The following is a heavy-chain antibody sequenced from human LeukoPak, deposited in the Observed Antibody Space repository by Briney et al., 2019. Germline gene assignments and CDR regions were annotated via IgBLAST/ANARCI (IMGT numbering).Heavy chain of an antibody. Sequence: PGGSLRLSCAASGFAVSSNYMNWVRQAPGKGLEWVSGISWNSGSIGYADSVKGRFTISRDNAKNSLYLQMNSLRAEDTALYYCAKEGYWGQGTLVTVSS. J-gene: IGHJ4*02. CDR2: ISWNSGSI. CDR3: AKEGY. V-gene: IGHV3-9*01. CDR1: GFAVSSNY.